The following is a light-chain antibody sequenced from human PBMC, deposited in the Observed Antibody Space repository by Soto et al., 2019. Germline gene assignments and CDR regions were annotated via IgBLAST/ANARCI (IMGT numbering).Light chain of an antibody. CDR2: DVS. CDR3: QQYGRSPT. Sequence: EIVLTQSPGTLSLSPGERATLSCRSSQSVSSNYLAWYQQKPDLPPRLLIYDVSGRATGLPDRFSGSGSGTDFTLTISRLEPEDFAVYYCQQYGRSPTFGQGTKVEIK. V-gene: IGKV3-20*01. CDR1: QSVSSNY. J-gene: IGKJ1*01.